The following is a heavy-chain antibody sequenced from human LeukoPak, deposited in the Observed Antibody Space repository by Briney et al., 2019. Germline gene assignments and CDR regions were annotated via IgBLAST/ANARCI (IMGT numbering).Heavy chain of an antibody. CDR3: ARNIAGDYDFWSGYSYYFDY. CDR1: GFTFSSYE. Sequence: PGGSLRLSCAASGFTFSSYEMNWVRQAPGKGLEWVAVISYDGSNKYYADSVKGRFTISRDNSKNTLYLQMNSLRAEDTAVYYCARNIAGDYDFWSGYSYYFDYWGQGTLVTVSS. CDR2: ISYDGSNK. D-gene: IGHD3-3*01. V-gene: IGHV3-30*04. J-gene: IGHJ4*02.